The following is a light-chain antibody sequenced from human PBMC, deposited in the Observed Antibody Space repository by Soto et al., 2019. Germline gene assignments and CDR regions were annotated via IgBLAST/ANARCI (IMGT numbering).Light chain of an antibody. Sequence: EIVMTQSPATLSVSPGERATLSCRASQSVSSNLAWYQQKPGQAPRLLIYGASTRATGIPARFSGSGSGTEFTLPISSLQSEDFAVYYCQQYNNWPSLFTFGPGTKVDIK. V-gene: IGKV3-15*01. CDR2: GAS. CDR3: QQYNNWPSLFT. CDR1: QSVSSN. J-gene: IGKJ3*01.